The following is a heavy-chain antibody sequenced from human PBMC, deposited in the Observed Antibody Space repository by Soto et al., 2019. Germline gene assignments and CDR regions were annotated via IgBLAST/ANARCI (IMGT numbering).Heavy chain of an antibody. J-gene: IGHJ5*02. CDR1: GFTFSNYW. V-gene: IGHV3-7*03. CDR2: INRDGSEK. D-gene: IGHD2-2*01. Sequence: PWGSLRLSCVASGFTFSNYWMSWVRQAPGKGLQWVANINRDGSEKYYVDSLKGRFTISRDNAENSLYLEMNTLRAEDTAVYYCARAPGVEPAATHLYLGRGYNWFDPWGQGTLVTVSS. CDR3: ARAPGVEPAATHLYLGRGYNWFDP.